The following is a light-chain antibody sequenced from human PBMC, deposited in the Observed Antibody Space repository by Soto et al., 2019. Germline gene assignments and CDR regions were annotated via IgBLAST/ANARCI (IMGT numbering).Light chain of an antibody. V-gene: IGKV1-5*03. CDR1: QSISSW. Sequence: DIQMTQSPSTLSASVGDRVTITCRASQSISSWLAWYQRKPGKAPKLLIYKASSLESGVPSRFSGSGSGTEFTLTISSLQPDDFATYYCQQYNSYSFTFGPGTKVHIK. J-gene: IGKJ3*01. CDR2: KAS. CDR3: QQYNSYSFT.